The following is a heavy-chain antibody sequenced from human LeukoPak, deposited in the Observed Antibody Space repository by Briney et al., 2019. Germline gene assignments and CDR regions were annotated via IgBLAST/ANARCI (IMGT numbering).Heavy chain of an antibody. J-gene: IGHJ4*02. CDR2: IYYSGST. Sequence: PSETLSLTCTVSGGSISSYYWSWIRQPPGKGLEWIGSIYYSGSTYYNPSLKSRVTISVDTSKNQFSLKLSSVTAADTAVYYCARRYSYGRYHDYWGQGTLVTVSS. V-gene: IGHV4-59*12. CDR3: ARRYSYGRYHDY. CDR1: GGSISSYY. D-gene: IGHD5-18*01.